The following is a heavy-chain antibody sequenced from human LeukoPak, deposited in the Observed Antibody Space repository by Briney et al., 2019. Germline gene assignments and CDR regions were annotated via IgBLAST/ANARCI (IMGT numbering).Heavy chain of an antibody. Sequence: SETLSLTCTVSGGSISSYYWSWIRQPPGKGLEWIGYIYYSGSTNYNPSLKSRVTISVDTSKNQFSLKLSSVTAADTAVYYCPRGIASGWYWFDPWGQGTLVTVSS. CDR3: PRGIASGWYWFDP. CDR1: GGSISSYY. J-gene: IGHJ5*02. D-gene: IGHD6-19*01. CDR2: IYYSGST. V-gene: IGHV4-59*01.